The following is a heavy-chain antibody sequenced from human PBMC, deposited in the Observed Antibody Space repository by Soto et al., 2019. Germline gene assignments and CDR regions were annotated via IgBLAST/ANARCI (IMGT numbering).Heavy chain of an antibody. Sequence: PGRSLRLSCASSGFTFSTYAMDLARKTPGKGLEWVAAISGSGGSTYYADSVKGRFTISRDNSKNTLYLQMNSLRAEDTAVYYCAKLPDVYYYGSGNWFDPWGQGTLVTVSS. CDR1: GFTFSTYA. J-gene: IGHJ5*02. CDR3: AKLPDVYYYGSGNWFDP. V-gene: IGHV3-23*01. CDR2: ISGSGGST. D-gene: IGHD3-10*01.